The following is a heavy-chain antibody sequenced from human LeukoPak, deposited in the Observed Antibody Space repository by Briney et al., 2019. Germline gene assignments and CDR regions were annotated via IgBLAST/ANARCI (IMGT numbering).Heavy chain of an antibody. J-gene: IGHJ4*02. CDR1: GFSVSSYY. V-gene: IGHV3-53*01. D-gene: IGHD6-13*01. CDR2: IYSGGST. Sequence: GGSLRLSCAAPGFSVSSYYMSWVRQAPGEGLEWVSVIYSGGSTYYADSVKGRLTISRDNSKSTLYLQMNSLRVEDTAVYYCARYSSSWYSPFDYWGQGTLVTASS. CDR3: ARYSSSWYSPFDY.